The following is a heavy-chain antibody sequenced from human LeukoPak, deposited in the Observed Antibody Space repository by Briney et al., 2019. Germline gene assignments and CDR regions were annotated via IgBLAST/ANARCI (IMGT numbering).Heavy chain of an antibody. V-gene: IGHV3-30*04. CDR1: GFTFSTYT. J-gene: IGHJ4*02. D-gene: IGHD3-22*01. CDR2: ISYDGSNK. Sequence: PGGSLRLSCAASGFTFSTYTMHWVRQAPGKGLEWVAVISYDGSNKYYADSVKGRFTISRDNSKNTLYLQMNSLRAEDTAVYYCVGYYYDSSGYLDYWGQGTLVTVSS. CDR3: VGYYYDSSGYLDY.